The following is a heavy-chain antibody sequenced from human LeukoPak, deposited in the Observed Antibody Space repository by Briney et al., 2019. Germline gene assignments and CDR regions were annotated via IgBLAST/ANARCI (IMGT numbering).Heavy chain of an antibody. D-gene: IGHD3-22*01. V-gene: IGHV6-1*01. CDR3: AGDGGHYDSSGHYFPSFDY. Sequence: SQTLSLTCAISGDSVSSNSAAWNWIRQSPSRGLKWQGRPYYRSKWYNDYAVSVKSRITINPDTSKNQFSLQLNSVTPEDTAVYYCAGDGGHYDSSGHYFPSFDYWGQGTLVTVSS. J-gene: IGHJ4*02. CDR2: PYYRSKWYN. CDR1: GDSVSSNSAA.